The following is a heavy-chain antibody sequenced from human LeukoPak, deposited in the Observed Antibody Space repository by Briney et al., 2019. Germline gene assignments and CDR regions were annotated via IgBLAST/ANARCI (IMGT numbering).Heavy chain of an antibody. D-gene: IGHD2-15*01. V-gene: IGHV1-2*02. CDR3: ARDGRRLGGWWYRTGADDAFDI. CDR1: GYTFTGYY. J-gene: IGHJ3*02. CDR2: INPNSGGT. Sequence: GASVKVSCKASGYTFTGYYMHWVRQAPGQGLEWMGWINPNSGGTNYAQKFQGRVTMTRDTSISTAYMELSRLRSDDTAVYYCARDGRRLGGWWYRTGADDAFDIWGQGTMVTVSS.